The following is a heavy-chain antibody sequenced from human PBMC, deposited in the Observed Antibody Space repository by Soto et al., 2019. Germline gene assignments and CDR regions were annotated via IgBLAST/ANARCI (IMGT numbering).Heavy chain of an antibody. D-gene: IGHD3-10*01. J-gene: IGHJ4*02. Sequence: GASVKVSCKASGYTFTSYGISWVRQAPGQGLEWMGWISAYNGNTNYAQKLQGRVTMTTDTSTSTAYMELRSLRSDDTAVYYCATVLLWFGELFPDTYYFDYWGQGTLVTVSS. CDR3: ATVLLWFGELFPDTYYFDY. CDR1: GYTFTSYG. CDR2: ISAYNGNT. V-gene: IGHV1-18*01.